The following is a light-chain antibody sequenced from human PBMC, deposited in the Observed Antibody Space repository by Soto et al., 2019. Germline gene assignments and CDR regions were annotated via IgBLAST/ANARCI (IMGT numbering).Light chain of an antibody. CDR3: QSYDSSLSGVV. V-gene: IGLV1-40*01. CDR1: SSNIGAGYD. Sequence: QSVLTQPPSVSGAPGQRVTISCTGSSSNIGAGYDVHWYQQLPGTAPKLLIYDNNNRPSGVPDRFSGSKSGTSASLAITGLQAEDEADYHCQSYDSSLSGVVFGGGTKPTVL. J-gene: IGLJ2*01. CDR2: DNN.